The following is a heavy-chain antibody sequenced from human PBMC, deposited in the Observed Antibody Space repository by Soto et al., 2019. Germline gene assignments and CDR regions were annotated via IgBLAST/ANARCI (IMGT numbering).Heavy chain of an antibody. CDR1: GGSFSGYY. V-gene: IGHV4-34*01. CDR2: INHSGST. J-gene: IGHJ4*02. Sequence: SETLSLTCAVYGGSFSGYYWSWIRQPPGKGLEWIGEINHSGSTNYNPSLKSRVTISVDTSKNQFSLKLSSVTAADTAVYYCARDGYSGYCSSTSCYTFDYWGQGTLVTVSS. CDR3: ARDGYSGYCSSTSCYTFDY. D-gene: IGHD2-2*02.